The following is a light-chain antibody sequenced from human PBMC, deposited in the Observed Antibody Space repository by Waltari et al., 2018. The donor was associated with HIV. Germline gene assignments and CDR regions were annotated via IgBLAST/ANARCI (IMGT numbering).Light chain of an antibody. CDR1: SNNVGFQG. CDR3: SAWDSSLNVWV. V-gene: IGLV10-54*01. Sequence: QAGLTQPPSVSKGLRQTATLTCTGNSNNVGFQGASSLQQHQGHPPKLLSYRNNYRPSGISERFSASRSGNTASLTIIGLQPEDEADYYCSAWDSSLNVWVFGGGTKLTVL. J-gene: IGLJ3*02. CDR2: RNN.